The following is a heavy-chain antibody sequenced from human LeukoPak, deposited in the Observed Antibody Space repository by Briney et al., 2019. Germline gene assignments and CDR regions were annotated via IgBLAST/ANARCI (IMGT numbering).Heavy chain of an antibody. CDR2: IYYSGST. CDR1: GGSFSGYY. J-gene: IGHJ5*02. D-gene: IGHD3-10*02. V-gene: IGHV4-39*01. Sequence: SETLSLTCAVYGGSFSGYYWGWIRQPPGKGLEWIGSIYYSGSTYYNPSLKSRVTISVDTSKNQFSLKLSSVTAADTAVYYCARHGITPLRMYGGGWFDPWGQGTLVTVSS. CDR3: ARHGITPLRMYGGGWFDP.